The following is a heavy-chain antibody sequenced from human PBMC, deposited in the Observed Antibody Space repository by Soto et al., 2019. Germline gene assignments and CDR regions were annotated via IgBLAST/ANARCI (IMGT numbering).Heavy chain of an antibody. CDR2: IIPILGIA. J-gene: IGHJ3*02. CDR3: ARRGITMVRGVIIGSNAFDI. Sequence: SVKVSCKASGGTFSSYTISWVRQAPRQGLEWMGRIIPILGIANYAQKFQGRVTITADKSTSTAYMELSSLRSEDTAVYYCARRGITMVRGVIIGSNAFDIWGQGTMVTVSS. D-gene: IGHD3-10*01. V-gene: IGHV1-69*02. CDR1: GGTFSSYT.